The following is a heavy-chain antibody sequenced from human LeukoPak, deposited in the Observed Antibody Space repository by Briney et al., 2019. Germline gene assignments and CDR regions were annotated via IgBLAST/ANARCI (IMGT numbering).Heavy chain of an antibody. D-gene: IGHD6-13*01. CDR2: ISSNGGST. V-gene: IGHV3-64D*06. CDR3: VKALAAVATRRAFDI. Sequence: GGSLRLSCSASGFTFSSFAMHWVRQAPGKGLEYVSVISSNGGSTYYGDSVEGRFTISRDNSKNTLYLQMSSLRAEDTAVYYCVKALAAVATRRAFDIWGQGTMVTVSS. CDR1: GFTFSSFA. J-gene: IGHJ3*02.